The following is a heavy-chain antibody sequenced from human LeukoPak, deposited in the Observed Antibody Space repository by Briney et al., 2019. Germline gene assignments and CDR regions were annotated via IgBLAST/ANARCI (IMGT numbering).Heavy chain of an antibody. D-gene: IGHD6-19*01. CDR1: GFTFSSYA. Sequence: GGSLRLSCAASGFTFSSYAMGWVRQAPGKGLEWVAFIRYDGSNKYYADSVKGRFTISRDNSKNTLYLQMSSLRAEDTAVYYCAKVVRPAGDSSAWTGNWFDPWGQGTLVTVSS. CDR3: AKVVRPAGDSSAWTGNWFDP. J-gene: IGHJ5*02. V-gene: IGHV3-30*02. CDR2: IRYDGSNK.